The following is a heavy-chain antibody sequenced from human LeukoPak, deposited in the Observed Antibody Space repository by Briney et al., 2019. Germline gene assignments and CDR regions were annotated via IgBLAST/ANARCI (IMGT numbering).Heavy chain of an antibody. D-gene: IGHD6-13*01. J-gene: IGHJ6*03. CDR1: GGSISSYY. CDR2: IYYSGST. V-gene: IGHV4-59*01. Sequence: PSETLSLTCTVSGGSISSYYWSWIRQPPGKGLEWIGYIYYSGSTNYNPSLKSRVTISVDTSKNQFSLKLSSVTAADTAVYYCARVGSSWYPPYYYYYMDVWGKGTTVTVSS. CDR3: ARVGSSWYPPYYYYYMDV.